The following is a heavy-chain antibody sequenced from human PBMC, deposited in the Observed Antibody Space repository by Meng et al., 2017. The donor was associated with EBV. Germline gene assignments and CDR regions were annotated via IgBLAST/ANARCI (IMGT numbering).Heavy chain of an antibody. CDR2: IYWDDDK. J-gene: IGHJ4*02. CDR1: GFSLSTRGVG. Sequence: QITLKASGPTLVKPTQTPTLTCTFPGFSLSTRGVGVGWIRQPPGKALEWLALIYWDDDKRYSPSLKSRLTITKDTSKNQVVLTMTNMDPVDAATYYCAHIIAARPFDYWGQGTLVTVSS. V-gene: IGHV2-5*02. CDR3: AHIIAARPFDY. D-gene: IGHD6-6*01.